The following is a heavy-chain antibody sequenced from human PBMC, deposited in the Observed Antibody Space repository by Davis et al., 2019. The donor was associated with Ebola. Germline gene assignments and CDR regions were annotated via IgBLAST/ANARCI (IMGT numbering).Heavy chain of an antibody. D-gene: IGHD3-3*01. J-gene: IGHJ4*02. V-gene: IGHV3-30-3*01. CDR3: ASVKFTIFGVVIGPFDY. Sequence: SCAASGFTFSSYAMHWVRQAPGKGLEWVAVISYDGSNKYYADSVKGRFTISRDNSKNTLYLQMNSLRAEDTAVYYCASVKFTIFGVVIGPFDYWGQGTLVTVSS. CDR2: ISYDGSNK. CDR1: GFTFSSYA.